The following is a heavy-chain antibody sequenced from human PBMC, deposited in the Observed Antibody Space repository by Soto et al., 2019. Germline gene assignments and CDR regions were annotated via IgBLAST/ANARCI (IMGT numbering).Heavy chain of an antibody. Sequence: GGSLRLSCAASGFTFSSYSMNWVRQAPGKGLEWVSSISSSSSYIYYADSVKGRFTISRDNAKNSLYLQMNSLRAEDTAVYYCARMLLGYCSSTSCYNIDYGMDVWGQGTTVTVSS. J-gene: IGHJ6*02. CDR1: GFTFSSYS. V-gene: IGHV3-21*01. CDR2: ISSSSSYI. D-gene: IGHD2-2*02. CDR3: ARMLLGYCSSTSCYNIDYGMDV.